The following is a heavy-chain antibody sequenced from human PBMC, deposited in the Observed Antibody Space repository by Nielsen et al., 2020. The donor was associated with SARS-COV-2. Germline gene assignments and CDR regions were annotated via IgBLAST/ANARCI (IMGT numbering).Heavy chain of an antibody. CDR1: GFTFSSYA. D-gene: IGHD2-2*01. Sequence: GGSLRLSCSASGFTFSSYAMHWVRQAPGKGLEWVSGISWNSGSIGYADSVKGRFTISRDNAKNSLYLQMNSLRAEDTALYHCARVSRPYYYYYMDVWGKGTTVTVSS. V-gene: IGHV3-9*01. CDR3: ARVSRPYYYYYMDV. CDR2: ISWNSGSI. J-gene: IGHJ6*03.